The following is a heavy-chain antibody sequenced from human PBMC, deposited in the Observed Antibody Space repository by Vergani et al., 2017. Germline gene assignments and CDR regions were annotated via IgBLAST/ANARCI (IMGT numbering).Heavy chain of an antibody. CDR3: ARDRVDIVATTTYYYYYYGMDV. J-gene: IGHJ6*02. D-gene: IGHD5-12*01. CDR1: GFTFSSYA. V-gene: IGHV3-23*01. CDR2: ISGSGGST. Sequence: EVQLLESGGGLVQPGGSLRLSCAASGFTFSSYAMSWVRQAPGKGLEWVSAISGSGGSTYYADSVKGRFTISRDNSKNTLSLQMNSLTAEDTAVYYCARDRVDIVATTTYYYYYYGMDVWGQRTTVTVSS.